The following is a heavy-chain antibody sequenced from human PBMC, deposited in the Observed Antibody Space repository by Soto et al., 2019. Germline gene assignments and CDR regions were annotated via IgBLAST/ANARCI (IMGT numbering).Heavy chain of an antibody. Sequence: GGSLRLSCAASGFTFSSYAMHWVRQAPGKGLEWVAVISYDGSNKYYADSVKGRFTISRDNSKNTLYLQMNSLRAEDTAVYYCAREWRWQTTMGYYYYYGMDVWGQGTTVTVSS. D-gene: IGHD1-1*01. CDR1: GFTFSSYA. CDR3: AREWRWQTTMGYYYYYGMDV. V-gene: IGHV3-30-3*01. J-gene: IGHJ6*02. CDR2: ISYDGSNK.